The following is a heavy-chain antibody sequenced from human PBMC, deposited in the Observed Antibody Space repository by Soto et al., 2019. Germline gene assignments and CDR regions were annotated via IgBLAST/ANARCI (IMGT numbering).Heavy chain of an antibody. V-gene: IGHV1-8*01. CDR3: AREMGDSHGMDV. D-gene: IGHD2-21*02. CDR1: GYTLTSCD. J-gene: IGHJ6*02. CDR2: MNPNSGNT. Sequence: QVQLVQSGAEVKKPGASVKVACKAYGYTLTSCDINWVRQANGRGLEWMGWMNPNSGNTGYAQKFQGRVTMTRNTSISTAYMELSSLRSEDTAVYYCAREMGDSHGMDVWGQGTTVTVSS.